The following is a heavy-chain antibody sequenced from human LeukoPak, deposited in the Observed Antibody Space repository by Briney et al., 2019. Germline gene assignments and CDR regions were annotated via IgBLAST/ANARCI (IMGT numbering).Heavy chain of an antibody. CDR2: FSGGSDGA. J-gene: IGHJ4*02. CDR1: GFTLSSYA. V-gene: IGHV3-23*01. D-gene: IGHD6-19*01. CDR3: AKDRPSSGWPVFDY. Sequence: GGSLRLSCVASGFTLSSYAMSWVRQAPGKGREWVSAFSGGSDGAYYADSVKGRFTISRDTSKNTLFLQMNSLRAEDTAIYYCAKDRPSSGWPVFDYWGQGTLVTVSS.